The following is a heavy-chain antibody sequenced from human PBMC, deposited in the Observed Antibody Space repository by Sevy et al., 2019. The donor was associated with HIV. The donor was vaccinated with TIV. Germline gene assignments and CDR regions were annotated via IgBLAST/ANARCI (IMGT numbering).Heavy chain of an antibody. V-gene: IGHV3-30*02. CDR1: GFTFSYSG. CDR3: AKNTAAVGVGSFDY. J-gene: IGHJ4*02. Sequence: GGSLRLSCAASGFTFSYSGMHWVRQAPGKGLEWVTFIQFDGSSQYYADSVKGRFTISRDNSKNTLYLQMNSLRGDDTAVYYCAKNTAAVGVGSFDYWGQGALITVSS. CDR2: IQFDGSSQ. D-gene: IGHD2-8*01.